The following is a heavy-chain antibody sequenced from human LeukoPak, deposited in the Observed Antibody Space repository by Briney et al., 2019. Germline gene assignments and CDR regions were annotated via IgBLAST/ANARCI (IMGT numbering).Heavy chain of an antibody. CDR2: FDPEDGET. Sequence: ASVKVSCKVSGYTLTELSMHWVRQAPGKGLEWMGGFDPEDGETIYAQKFQGRVTMTRDTSTSTVYMELSSLRSEDTAVYYCEVVPNYWGQGTLVTVSS. CDR3: EVVPNY. J-gene: IGHJ4*02. V-gene: IGHV1-24*01. D-gene: IGHD3-22*01. CDR1: GYTLTELS.